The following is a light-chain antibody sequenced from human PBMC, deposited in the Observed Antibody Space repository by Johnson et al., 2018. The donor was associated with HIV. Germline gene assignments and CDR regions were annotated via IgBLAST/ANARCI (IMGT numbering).Light chain of an antibody. CDR1: SSNIGNNY. CDR2: DNN. CDR3: GTWDSSLSGYV. V-gene: IGLV1-51*01. J-gene: IGLJ1*01. Sequence: QSVLTQPPSVSAATGQKVTISCSGSSSNIGNNYVSWYQQLPGTAPKLLIYDNNKRPSGIPDRFSGSKSGTSATLGITGLQTGDEADYYCGTWDSSLSGYVVGTGTKVTVL.